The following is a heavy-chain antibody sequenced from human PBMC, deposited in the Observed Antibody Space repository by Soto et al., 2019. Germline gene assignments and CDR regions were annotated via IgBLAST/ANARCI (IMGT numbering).Heavy chain of an antibody. D-gene: IGHD4-4*01. CDR3: ARGRTVTTLGYYYYGMDV. V-gene: IGHV1-69*01. CDR2: IIPIFGTA. J-gene: IGHJ6*02. Sequence: QVQLVQSGAEVQKPGSSVKVSCKASGGTFSSYAISWVRQAPGQGLEWMGGIIPIFGTANYAQKFQGRVTITADESTSTAYMELSSLRSEDTAVYYCARGRTVTTLGYYYYGMDVWGQGTTVTVSS. CDR1: GGTFSSYA.